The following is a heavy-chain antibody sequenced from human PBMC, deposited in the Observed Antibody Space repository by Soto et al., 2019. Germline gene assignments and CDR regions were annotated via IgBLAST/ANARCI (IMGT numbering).Heavy chain of an antibody. CDR1: GYTFTSYG. V-gene: IGHV1-18*01. D-gene: IGHD3-10*01. CDR2: ISAYNGNT. J-gene: IGHJ6*02. Sequence: ASVKVSCKASGYTFTSYGISWVRQAPGQGLEWMGWISAYNGNTNYAQKLQGRVTMTTDTSTSTVYMELSSLRSEDTAVYYCARSIGWFGELLEDYYYYYGMDVWGQGTTVTVSS. CDR3: ARSIGWFGELLEDYYYYYGMDV.